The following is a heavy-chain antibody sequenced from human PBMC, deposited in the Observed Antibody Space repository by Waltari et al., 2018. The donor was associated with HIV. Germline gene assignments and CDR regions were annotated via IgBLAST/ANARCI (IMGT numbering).Heavy chain of an antibody. J-gene: IGHJ4*02. CDR1: GYSFTSYW. Sequence: EVQLVQSGAEVKKPGESLKISCKGSGYSFTSYWIRWVRQMPGKRLEWMGIIYPGDSYTIYSPSFQGQVTISADKSISTAYLQWSSLKASDTAMYYCARRALHYYDSSGGYYFDYWGQGTLVTVSS. CDR2: IYPGDSYT. D-gene: IGHD3-22*01. CDR3: ARRALHYYDSSGGYYFDY. V-gene: IGHV5-51*01.